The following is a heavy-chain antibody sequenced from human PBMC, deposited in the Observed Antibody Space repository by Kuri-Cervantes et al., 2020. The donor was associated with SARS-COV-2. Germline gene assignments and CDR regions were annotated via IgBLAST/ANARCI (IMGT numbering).Heavy chain of an antibody. CDR2: VNSDGTR. D-gene: IGHD2-15*01. J-gene: IGHJ6*02. CDR1: GIAFSGYC. CDR3: ARDPARYSYFYYDMDV. V-gene: IGHV3-74*01. Sequence: GESLKISCAASGIAFSGYCIHWVRQAPGKRLVWISRVNSDGTRADSVKGRFTISRDNAKNSLYLQMNSLRAEDTAVYYCARDPARYSYFYYDMDVWGQGTTVTVSS.